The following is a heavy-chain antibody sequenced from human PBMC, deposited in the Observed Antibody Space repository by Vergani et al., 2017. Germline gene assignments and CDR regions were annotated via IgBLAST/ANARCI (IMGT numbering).Heavy chain of an antibody. CDR2: INPNSGGT. CDR3: AKTNSDNGGNFELDP. D-gene: IGHD4-23*01. Sequence: QVQLVQSGAEVKKPGASVKVSCKASGYTFTGYYMHWVRQAPGQGLEWMGWINPNSGGTNYAQKFQGRVTMTRDTSISTAYMELSRLRSDDTAVYYCAKTNSDNGGNFELDPWGQGTLVTVSS. CDR1: GYTFTGYY. V-gene: IGHV1-2*02. J-gene: IGHJ5*02.